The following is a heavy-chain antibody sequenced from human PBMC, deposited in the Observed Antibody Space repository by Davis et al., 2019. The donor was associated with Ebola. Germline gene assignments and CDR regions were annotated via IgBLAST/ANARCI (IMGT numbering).Heavy chain of an antibody. CDR2: INHSGST. J-gene: IGHJ4*02. D-gene: IGHD5-12*01. CDR1: GGSFSGYY. CDR3: ARGGMGYYDPYVPPFDH. Sequence: MPSETLSLTCAVYGGSFSGYYWSWIRQPPGKGLEWIGEINHSGSTNYNPSLKSRVTVSVDTSRNLFSLELTSVTAADTALYYCARGGMGYYDPYVPPFDHWGQGTHITVSS. V-gene: IGHV4-34*01.